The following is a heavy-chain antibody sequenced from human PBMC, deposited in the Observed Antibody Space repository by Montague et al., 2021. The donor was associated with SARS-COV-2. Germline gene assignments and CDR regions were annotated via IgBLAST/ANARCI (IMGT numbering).Heavy chain of an antibody. V-gene: IGHV4-38-2*02. J-gene: IGHJ4*02. D-gene: IGHD2-15*01. Sequence: SETLSLTCSVSGYSIGTDYCWGWIRQPPGKGLEWIGSIYLHGNTYYNPSLNGRVTISVDTSNNQFSLRLTSVTTSDTAVYYCARGRGSRAGLDYWGQGIRVTVSS. CDR1: GYSIGTDYC. CDR2: IYLHGNT. CDR3: ARGRGSRAGLDY.